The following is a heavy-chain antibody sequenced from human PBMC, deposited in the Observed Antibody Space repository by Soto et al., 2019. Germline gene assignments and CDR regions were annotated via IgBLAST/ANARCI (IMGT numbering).Heavy chain of an antibody. V-gene: IGHV3-11*01. CDR1: GFTFSDYY. J-gene: IGHJ2*01. Sequence: QVQLVESGGGLVKPGGSLRLSCAVSGFTFSDYYMTWIRQTPGKGLEWVSYISGSSNVIYYAESVKGRFTVSRDNTKNSLYLQMTSLRADDTAVYYCARDLLPGDGSWYFDLWGRGTLVSVSS. CDR3: ARDLLPGDGSWYFDL. D-gene: IGHD3-10*01. CDR2: ISGSSNVI.